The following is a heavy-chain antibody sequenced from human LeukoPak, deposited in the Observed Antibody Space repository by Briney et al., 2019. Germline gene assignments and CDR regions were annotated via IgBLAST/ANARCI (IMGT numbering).Heavy chain of an antibody. CDR2: IYYSGST. J-gene: IGHJ4*02. CDR1: GGSISSSSYY. Sequence: SETLSHTCTVSGGSISSSSYYWGWIRQPPGKGLEWTGSIYYSGSTYYNPSLKSRVTISVDTSKNQFSLKLSSVTAADTAVYYCARQGGYSSGWYLGSWGQGTLVTVSS. D-gene: IGHD6-19*01. V-gene: IGHV4-39*01. CDR3: ARQGGYSSGWYLGS.